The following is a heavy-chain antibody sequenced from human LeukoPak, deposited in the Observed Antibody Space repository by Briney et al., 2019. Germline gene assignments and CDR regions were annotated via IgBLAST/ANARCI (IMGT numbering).Heavy chain of an antibody. CDR3: ARYYGSGSPPFDS. V-gene: IGHV3-21*01. CDR1: GFTFRPYA. D-gene: IGHD3-10*01. CDR2: ISDSTTYI. Sequence: GGSLRLSCAASGFTFRPYAMNWVRQAPGRGLEWVSSISDSTTYIYYADSVKGRFTISRDNAKNSLYLQMNSLRAEDTAVYYCARYYGSGSPPFDSWGQGTLVTVSS. J-gene: IGHJ4*02.